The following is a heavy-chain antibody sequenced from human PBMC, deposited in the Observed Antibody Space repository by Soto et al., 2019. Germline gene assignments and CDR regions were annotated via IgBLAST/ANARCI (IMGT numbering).Heavy chain of an antibody. CDR3: AKATYYYDSSGYYYHEY. Sequence: VGSLRLSCASSVFTFSSYAMSCVRHSPGKWLEWVSAISGSGGSTYYADSVKGRFTISRDNSKNTLYLQMNSLRAEDTAVYYCAKATYYYDSSGYYYHEYWGQGTLDNVSS. CDR1: VFTFSSYA. V-gene: IGHV3-23*01. J-gene: IGHJ4*02. D-gene: IGHD3-22*01. CDR2: ISGSGGST.